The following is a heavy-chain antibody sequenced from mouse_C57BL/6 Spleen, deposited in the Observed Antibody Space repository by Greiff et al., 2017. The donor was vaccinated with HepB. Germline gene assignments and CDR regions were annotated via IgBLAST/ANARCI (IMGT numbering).Heavy chain of an antibody. CDR2: IYWDDDK. Sequence: QVTLKESGPGILQSSQTLSLTCSFSGFSLSTSGMGVSWIRQPSGKGLEWLAHIYWDDDKRYNPSLKSRLTISKDTSRNQVFLKITSVDTADTATYYCARSLPITTVVAFYWYFDVWGTGTTVTVSS. CDR3: ARSLPITTVVAFYWYFDV. D-gene: IGHD1-1*01. CDR1: GFSLSTSGMG. V-gene: IGHV8-12*01. J-gene: IGHJ1*03.